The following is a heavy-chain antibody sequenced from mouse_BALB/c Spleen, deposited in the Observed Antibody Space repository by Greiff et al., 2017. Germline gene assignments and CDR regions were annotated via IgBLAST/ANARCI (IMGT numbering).Heavy chain of an antibody. CDR2: ISDGGSYT. V-gene: IGHV5-4*02. J-gene: IGHJ3*01. Sequence: EVQLVESGGGLVKPGGSLKLSCAASGFTFSDYYMYWVRQTPEKRLEWVATISDGGSYTYYPDSVKGRFTISRDNAKNNLYLQMSSLKSEDTAMYYCARGGYRDDGAWFAYWGQGTLVTVSA. CDR3: ARGGYRDDGAWFAY. D-gene: IGHD2-14*01. CDR1: GFTFSDYY.